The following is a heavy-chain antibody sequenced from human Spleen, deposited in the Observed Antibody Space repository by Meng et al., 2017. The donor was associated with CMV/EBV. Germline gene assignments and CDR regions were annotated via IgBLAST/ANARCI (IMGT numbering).Heavy chain of an antibody. CDR2: INPSGGST. D-gene: IGHD3-10*01. J-gene: IGHJ3*02. V-gene: IGHV1-46*01. Sequence: TRSYMHWVRQDPGQGLEWMGIINPSGGSTSYAQKFQGRVTMTRDTSTSTVYMELSSLRSEDTAVYYCARDQGFSVTMVRGGNDAFDIWGQGTMVTVSS. CDR3: ARDQGFSVTMVRGGNDAFDI. CDR1: TRSY.